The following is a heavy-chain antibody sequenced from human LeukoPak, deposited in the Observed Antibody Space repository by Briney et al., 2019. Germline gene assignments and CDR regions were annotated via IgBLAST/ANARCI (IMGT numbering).Heavy chain of an antibody. Sequence: ASVKVSCKASGYTSTSYDINWVRQATGQGLEWMGWMNPNSGNTGYAQKFQGRVTMTRNTSISTAYVELSSLRSEDTAVYYCARDQDIVVVVAALRQREMGGFDPWGQGTLVTVSS. J-gene: IGHJ5*02. CDR1: GYTSTSYD. V-gene: IGHV1-8*01. CDR2: MNPNSGNT. D-gene: IGHD2-15*01. CDR3: ARDQDIVVVVAALRQREMGGFDP.